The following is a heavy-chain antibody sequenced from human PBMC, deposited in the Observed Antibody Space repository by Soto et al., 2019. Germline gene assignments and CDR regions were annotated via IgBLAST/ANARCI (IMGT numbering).Heavy chain of an antibody. D-gene: IGHD2-15*01. CDR1: GFTFSNYA. J-gene: IGHJ5*02. CDR2: ISSSGATT. V-gene: IGHV3-23*01. CDR3: AKDSPSDCSGNTCFDL. Sequence: GGSLRLSCAASGFTFSNYAMDWLRQAPGKGLEWVSAISSSGATTFFADSVKGRFAMSRDNSKNTLYLEMNSLRADDTAVYYCAKDSPSDCSGNTCFDLWGQGTLVTVSS.